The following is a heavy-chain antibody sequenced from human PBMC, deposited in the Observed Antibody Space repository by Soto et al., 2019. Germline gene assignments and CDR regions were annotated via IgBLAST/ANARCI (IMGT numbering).Heavy chain of an antibody. D-gene: IGHD3-9*01. V-gene: IGHV3-30-3*01. CDR1: GFTFSSYA. CDR3: ARDRYCDSYYFDY. CDR2: ISYDGSNQ. Sequence: QEQLVESGGGVVQPGRSLRLSCAASGFTFSSYAMHWVRQAPGKGLEWVAVISYDGSNQYYADSVKGRFTISRDDSENTLYLQMNSLRAEDTAVYYCARDRYCDSYYFDYWGQGTLVTVSS. J-gene: IGHJ4*02.